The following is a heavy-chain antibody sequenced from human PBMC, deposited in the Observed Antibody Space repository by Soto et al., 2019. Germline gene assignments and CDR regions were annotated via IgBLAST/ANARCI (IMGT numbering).Heavy chain of an antibody. CDR3: ARGRYGDY. J-gene: IGHJ4*02. D-gene: IGHD1-1*01. V-gene: IGHV1-18*01. CDR1: GYTFTSYG. CDR2: ISAHNGNT. Sequence: QVHLVQSGAEVKKPGVSVKVSCKASGYTFTSYGITWVRQAPGQGLEWMGWISAHNGNTDYAQKLQGRVIVTRDTSTRTAYMELRSRRSDDTAVYYCARGRYGDYWGQGALVTVAS.